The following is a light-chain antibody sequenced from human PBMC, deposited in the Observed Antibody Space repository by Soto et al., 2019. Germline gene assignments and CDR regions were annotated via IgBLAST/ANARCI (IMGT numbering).Light chain of an antibody. V-gene: IGLV2-14*01. J-gene: IGLJ1*01. Sequence: LTQPASVSGSPGQSITISCTGTSSDVGGYNYVSWYQQHPGKAPKLMIYEVSNRPSGVSNRFSGSKSGNTASLTISGLQAEDEADYYCSSYTSSVYVFGTGTKVTVL. CDR1: SSDVGGYNY. CDR3: SSYTSSVYV. CDR2: EVS.